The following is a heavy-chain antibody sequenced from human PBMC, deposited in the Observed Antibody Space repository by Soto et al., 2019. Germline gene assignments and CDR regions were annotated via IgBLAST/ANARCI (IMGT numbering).Heavy chain of an antibody. Sequence: QVQLVESGGGLVKPGGSLRLSCAASGFTLSDYYMSWIRQAPGKGLEWVSYMSSSGSYRNHADSVKGRFTMSRDNGKNSVYLQMNSLRAEDTAVYYCARNGIAASSSDWYFDLWGRGTLVTVSS. CDR3: ARNGIAASSSDWYFDL. CDR1: GFTLSDYY. V-gene: IGHV3-11*05. J-gene: IGHJ2*01. CDR2: MSSSGSYR. D-gene: IGHD6-25*01.